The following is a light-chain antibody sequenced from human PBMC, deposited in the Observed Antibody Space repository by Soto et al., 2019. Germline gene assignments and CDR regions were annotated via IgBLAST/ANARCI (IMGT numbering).Light chain of an antibody. CDR2: EAS. CDR1: QRISRW. J-gene: IGKJ4*01. V-gene: IGKV1-5*03. CDR3: QQYDSFALT. Sequence: DIPMTQSPSTLSASVGDRVTITCRASQRISRWLAWYQQKPGKAPNLLIYEASSLETGVPSRFSGSGSGTEFTLTLSSLQPDDFATYYCQQYDSFALTFGGGTKVEIK.